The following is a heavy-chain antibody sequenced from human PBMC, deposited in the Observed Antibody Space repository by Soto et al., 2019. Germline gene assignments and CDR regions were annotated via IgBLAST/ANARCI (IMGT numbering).Heavy chain of an antibody. D-gene: IGHD2-15*01. CDR1: GGTFSSYA. CDR3: ARGGGLATDANYYYYYRMDV. CDR2: IIPIFGTA. V-gene: IGHV1-69*13. J-gene: IGHJ6*02. Sequence: SVKVSCKASGGTFSSYAISWVRQAPGQGLEWMGGIIPIFGTANYAQKFQGRVTITADESTSTAYMELSSLRSEDTAVYYCARGGGLATDANYYYYYRMDVWGQGTTVTVSS.